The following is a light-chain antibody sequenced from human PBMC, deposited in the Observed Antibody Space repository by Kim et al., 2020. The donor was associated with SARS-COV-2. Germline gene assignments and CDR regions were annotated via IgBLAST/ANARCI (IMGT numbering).Light chain of an antibody. V-gene: IGKV1-5*03. Sequence: SASVGDRVTITCRASQSISSWLAWYQQKPGKAPKLLIYKASSLESGVPSRFSGSGSGTEFTLTISSLQPDDFATYYCQQYNSKRYTFGQGTKLEI. CDR3: QQYNSKRYT. CDR2: KAS. J-gene: IGKJ2*01. CDR1: QSISSW.